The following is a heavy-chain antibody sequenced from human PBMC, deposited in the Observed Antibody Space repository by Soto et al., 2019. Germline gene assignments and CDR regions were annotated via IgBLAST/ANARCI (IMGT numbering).Heavy chain of an antibody. D-gene: IGHD2-15*01. CDR2: IIPIFGTA. CDR1: GGTFSSYA. V-gene: IGHV1-69*13. CDR3: GRESRYCSGGSCYFLPRIDY. J-gene: IGHJ4*02. Sequence: SVKVSCKASGGTFSSYAISWVRQAPGQGLEWMGGIIPIFGTANYAQKFQGRVTITADESTSTAYMELSSLRSEDTAVYYLGRESRYCSGGSCYFLPRIDYWGQETLVTVS.